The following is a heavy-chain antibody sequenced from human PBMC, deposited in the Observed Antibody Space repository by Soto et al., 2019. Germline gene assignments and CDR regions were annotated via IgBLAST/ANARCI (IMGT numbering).Heavy chain of an antibody. Sequence: EVQLLESGGSMVQPGGSLRLSCAASGFTFGSYAMSWVHQAPGRWLEWVSVIKSRGDITYYAASVKGRFTIGRDKSKNTLYLQMHSLRAEDTAVYFCARDPIAVAGPAPYYFDYWGQGTLVTVSS. V-gene: IGHV3-23*01. D-gene: IGHD6-19*01. CDR1: GFTFGSYA. CDR3: ARDPIAVAGPAPYYFDY. CDR2: IKSRGDIT. J-gene: IGHJ4*02.